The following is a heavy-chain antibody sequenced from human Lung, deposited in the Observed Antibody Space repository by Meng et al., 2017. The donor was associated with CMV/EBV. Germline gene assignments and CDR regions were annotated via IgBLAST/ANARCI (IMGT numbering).Heavy chain of an antibody. J-gene: IGHJ4*02. V-gene: IGHV3-30*02. Sequence: GESXKISCAASGFTFSSYGMHWVRQAPGKGLEWVAFIRYDGSNKYYADSVKGRFTISRDNSKNTLYLQMNSLRADDTAVYYCAKDPNSHYDDSSGLDYWGQGTXVTVSS. CDR2: IRYDGSNK. CDR1: GFTFSSYG. D-gene: IGHD3-22*01. CDR3: AKDPNSHYDDSSGLDY.